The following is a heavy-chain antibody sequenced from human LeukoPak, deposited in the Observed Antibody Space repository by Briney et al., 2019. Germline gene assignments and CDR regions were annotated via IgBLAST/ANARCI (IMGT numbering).Heavy chain of an antibody. CDR1: GGSFSGYY. CDR3: ARGRITMVRGPKGWLDP. J-gene: IGHJ5*02. D-gene: IGHD3-10*01. V-gene: IGHV4-34*01. CDR2: INHSGST. Sequence: SETLSLTCAVYGGSFSGYYWSWIRQPPGKGLEWIGEINHSGSTNYNPSLKSRVTISVDTSKNQFSLKLSSVTAADTAVYYCARGRITMVRGPKGWLDPWGQGTLVTVSS.